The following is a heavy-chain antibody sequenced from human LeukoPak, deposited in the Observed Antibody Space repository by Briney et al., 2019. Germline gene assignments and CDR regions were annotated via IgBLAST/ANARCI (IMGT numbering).Heavy chain of an antibody. CDR3: AGLIAEAGTGSGY. V-gene: IGHV1-69*13. CDR1: GGTFSSYA. Sequence: ASVKVSCKASGGTFSSYAISWVRQAPGQGLEWMGGIIPIYGTANYAQKFQGRVTITADESTSTAYMELSSLRSEDTAVYYCAGLIAEAGTGSGYWGQGTLVTVSS. D-gene: IGHD6-19*01. J-gene: IGHJ4*02. CDR2: IIPIYGTA.